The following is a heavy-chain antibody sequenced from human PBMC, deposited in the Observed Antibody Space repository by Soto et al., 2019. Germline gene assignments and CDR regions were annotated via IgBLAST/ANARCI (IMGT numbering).Heavy chain of an antibody. J-gene: IGHJ6*02. Sequence: GGSLRLSCAASGFTFSSYAMHWFRQAPGKGLEWVAVISYDGSNKYYADSVKGRFTISRDNSKNTLYLQMNSLRAEDTAVYYCARSISGWYVESILASQDVWGQGTTVTVSS. D-gene: IGHD6-19*01. CDR2: ISYDGSNK. V-gene: IGHV3-30-3*01. CDR1: GFTFSSYA. CDR3: ARSISGWYVESILASQDV.